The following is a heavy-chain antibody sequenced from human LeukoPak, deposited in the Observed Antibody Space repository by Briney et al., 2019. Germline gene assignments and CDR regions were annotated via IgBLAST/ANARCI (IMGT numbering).Heavy chain of an antibody. CDR3: ARGGGYSSSWYAHFDY. Sequence: GGSLRLSCAASGFTFSSYSMNWVRQAPGKGLEWVAVIWYDGSNKYYADSVKGRFTISRDNSKNTLYLQMNSLRAEDTAVYYCARGGGYSSSWYAHFDYWGQGTLVTVSS. D-gene: IGHD6-13*01. CDR1: GFTFSSYS. V-gene: IGHV3-33*08. CDR2: IWYDGSNK. J-gene: IGHJ4*02.